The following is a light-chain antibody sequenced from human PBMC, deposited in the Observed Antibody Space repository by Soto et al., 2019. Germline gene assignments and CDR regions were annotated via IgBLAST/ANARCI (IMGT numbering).Light chain of an antibody. V-gene: IGKV3-15*01. CDR2: GAS. Sequence: EIVMTQSPATLSVSPGERATLSCRASQSVSSNLAWYQQKPGQAPRLLIYGASIRATGISARFSGSGSGTEFTLTISSLQSEDFGVYYCQQYNNWPITFGQGTRLEIK. J-gene: IGKJ5*01. CDR1: QSVSSN. CDR3: QQYNNWPIT.